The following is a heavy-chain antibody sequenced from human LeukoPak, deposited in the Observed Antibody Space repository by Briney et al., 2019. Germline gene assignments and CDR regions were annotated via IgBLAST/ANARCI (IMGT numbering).Heavy chain of an antibody. CDR3: AGGVLRFLETKISPFYYYYGMDV. CDR1: GYTFTSYG. V-gene: IGHV1-69*04. J-gene: IGHJ6*02. D-gene: IGHD3-3*01. CDR2: IIPILGIA. Sequence: GASVTVSCTASGYTFTSYGISWVRQAPGQGLEWMGRIIPILGIANYAQKFQGRVTITADKSTSTAYMELSSLRSEDTAVYYCAGGVLRFLETKISPFYYYYGMDVWGQGTTVTVSS.